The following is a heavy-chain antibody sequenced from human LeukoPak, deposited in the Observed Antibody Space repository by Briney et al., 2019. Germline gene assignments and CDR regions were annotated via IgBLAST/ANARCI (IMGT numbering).Heavy chain of an antibody. J-gene: IGHJ3*02. D-gene: IGHD3-22*01. CDR2: IYDGGST. Sequence: GGSLRLSCAASGFTVSGNYMSWVRQAPGTGLEWVSVIYDGGSTYYADSVKGRFTISRDNSENTLYLQMNSLRVEDTAVYYCAKGIPDYYDSSGTPNDAFDMWGQGTMVTVSS. CDR3: AKGIPDYYDSSGTPNDAFDM. CDR1: GFTVSGNY. V-gene: IGHV3-66*01.